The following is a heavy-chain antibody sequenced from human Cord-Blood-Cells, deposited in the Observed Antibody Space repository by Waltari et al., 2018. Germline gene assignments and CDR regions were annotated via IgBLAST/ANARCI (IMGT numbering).Heavy chain of an antibody. Sequence: VRQMPGKGLEWMGIIYPGDSDTRYSPSFQGQVTISADKSISTAYLQWSSLKASDTAMYYCATRASGSYTGLGAFDIWGQGTMVTVSS. J-gene: IGHJ3*02. V-gene: IGHV5-51*01. CDR2: IYPGDSDT. D-gene: IGHD1-26*01. CDR3: ATRASGSYTGLGAFDI.